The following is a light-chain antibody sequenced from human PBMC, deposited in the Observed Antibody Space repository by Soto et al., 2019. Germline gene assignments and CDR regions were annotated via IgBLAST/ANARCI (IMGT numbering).Light chain of an antibody. CDR2: AAS. V-gene: IGKV1-9*01. CDR3: QQLYSYPYT. Sequence: DVQLTQSPSFLSASVGDRVTSTCRASQGISSYLAWYQQKPGKAPKLLIYAASTMQSGVPSRFSGSGSGTEFTLTISSLQPEDFAACYCQQLYSYPYTFGQGTKLEIK. CDR1: QGISSY. J-gene: IGKJ2*01.